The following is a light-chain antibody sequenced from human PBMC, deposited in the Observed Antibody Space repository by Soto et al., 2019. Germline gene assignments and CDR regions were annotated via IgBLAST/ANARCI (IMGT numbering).Light chain of an antibody. CDR3: SSYATSIGV. CDR2: EVS. J-gene: IGLJ3*02. CDR1: SSDVGGYDY. V-gene: IGLV2-14*01. Sequence: QSALTQPASVSGSPGQSITISCTGTSSDVGGYDYVSWYQQHPGKAPKVLISEVSNRPSGVSNRFSGSKSDNTASLTFSGLQAEDEADYYCSSYATSIGVFGGGTKVTVL.